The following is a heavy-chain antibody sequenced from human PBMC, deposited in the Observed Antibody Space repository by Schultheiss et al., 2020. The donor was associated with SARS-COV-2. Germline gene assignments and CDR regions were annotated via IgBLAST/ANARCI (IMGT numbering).Heavy chain of an antibody. V-gene: IGHV3-33*05. CDR1: GFTFSSYS. D-gene: IGHD4-17*01. J-gene: IGHJ6*02. CDR2: ISYDGSNK. Sequence: GGSLRLSCAASGFTFSSYSMNWVRQAPGKGLEWVAVISYDGSNKYYADSVKGRFTISKDNSKNTLYLQMNSLRAEDTAVYYCARDRTTPYYYYGMDVWGQGTTVTVSS. CDR3: ARDRTTPYYYYGMDV.